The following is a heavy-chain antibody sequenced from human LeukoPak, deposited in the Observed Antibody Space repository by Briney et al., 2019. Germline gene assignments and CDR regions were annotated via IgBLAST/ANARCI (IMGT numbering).Heavy chain of an antibody. CDR2: ITGSGRKT. J-gene: IGHJ4*02. Sequence: GGSLRLSCAASGFTFSTYDMTWVRQAPGKGLEWVSAITGSGRKTFYADSVKGRFTISRDNSKNTLYLQLNSLRADDTAVYYCARFPSGLQAFDYWGQGTLVTVSS. V-gene: IGHV3-23*01. CDR1: GFTFSTYD. CDR3: ARFPSGLQAFDY. D-gene: IGHD5-24*01.